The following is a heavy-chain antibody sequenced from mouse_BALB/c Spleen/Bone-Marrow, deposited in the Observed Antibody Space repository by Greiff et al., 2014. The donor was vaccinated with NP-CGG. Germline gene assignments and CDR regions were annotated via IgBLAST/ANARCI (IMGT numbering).Heavy chain of an antibody. CDR1: DYTFTSYW. Sequence: VKLAESGAELVKPGASVKMSCKASDYTFTSYWIHWVKQRPEQGLEWVGYIDPRTANTEYSQKFKDKATLTADKSSSTAYMQLSSLTSEDSAVYYCARYWNAYWGQGTLVTVSA. V-gene: IGHV1-7*01. CDR3: ARYWNAY. CDR2: IDPRTANT. J-gene: IGHJ3*01.